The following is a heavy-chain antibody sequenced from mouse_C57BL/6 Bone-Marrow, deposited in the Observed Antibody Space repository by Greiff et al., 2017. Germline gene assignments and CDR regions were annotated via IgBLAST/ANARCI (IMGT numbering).Heavy chain of an antibody. D-gene: IGHD2-1*01. CDR2: ILPGSGST. CDR1: GYTFTGYW. V-gene: IGHV1-9*01. Sequence: VKLMESGAELMKPGASVKLSCKATGYTFTGYWIEWVKQRPGHGLEWIGEILPGSGSTNYNEKFKGKATFTADTSSNTAYMQLSSLTTEDSAIYYGARRGGAIYYGNYFDYWGQGTTLTVSS. CDR3: ARRGGAIYYGNYFDY. J-gene: IGHJ2*01.